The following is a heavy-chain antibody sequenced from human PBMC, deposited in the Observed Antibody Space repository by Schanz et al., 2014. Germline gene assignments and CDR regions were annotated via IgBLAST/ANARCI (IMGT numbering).Heavy chain of an antibody. J-gene: IGHJ4*02. CDR2: ILGLASTT. Sequence: EVQLVESGGGLIQPGGSLRLSCAASGFGFSSYSMNWVRQAPGKGLEWVSAILGLASTTYYADSVKGRFTISRDNSKNLLYLQMNSLRAEDTAVYYCARGGPAYYFDDWGQGTLVTVSS. V-gene: IGHV3-48*01. CDR1: GFGFSSYS. CDR3: ARGGPAYYFDD.